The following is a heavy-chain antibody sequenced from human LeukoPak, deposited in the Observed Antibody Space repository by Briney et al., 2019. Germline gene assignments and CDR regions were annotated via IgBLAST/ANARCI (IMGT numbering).Heavy chain of an antibody. CDR2: IIGDGITT. V-gene: IGHV3-64*02. CDR1: GFTFSPYT. D-gene: IGHD3-9*01. J-gene: IGHJ6*04. CDR3: ARERAGYYLDV. Sequence: GGSLRLSCAASGFTFSPYTMHWVRQAPGKGLEFVSAIIGDGITTYYADSVKGRFTVSRDNSKSTLYLQMGGLTAEDMAVYYCARERAGYYLDVWGKGTTVTVFS.